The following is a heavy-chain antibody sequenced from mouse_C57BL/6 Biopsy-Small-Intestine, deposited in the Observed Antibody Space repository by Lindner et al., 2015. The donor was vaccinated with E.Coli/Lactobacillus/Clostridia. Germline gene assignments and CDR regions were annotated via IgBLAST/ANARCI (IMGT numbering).Heavy chain of an antibody. J-gene: IGHJ1*03. CDR2: INPNNGGT. V-gene: IGHV1-18*01. CDR1: GYTFTDYN. D-gene: IGHD1-1*01. CDR3: ARSITTVVAPGYFDV. Sequence: VQLQESGPELVKPGASVKIPCKASGYTFTDYNMDWVKQSHGKSLEWIGDINPNNGGTIYNQKFKGKATLTVDKSSSTAYMELRSLTSEDTAVYYCARSITTVVAPGYFDVWGTGTTVTVSS.